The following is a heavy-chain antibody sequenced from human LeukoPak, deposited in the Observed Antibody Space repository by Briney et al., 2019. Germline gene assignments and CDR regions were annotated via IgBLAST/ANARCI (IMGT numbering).Heavy chain of an antibody. Sequence: TGGSLRLSCAASGFTFSSYEMNWDRQAPGKGLEWVSYISSSGSTIYYADSVKGRFTISRDNAKNSLYLQMNSLRAEDTAVYYCARGVPYSSSSSSDYWGQGTLVTVSS. CDR1: GFTFSSYE. J-gene: IGHJ4*02. CDR2: ISSSGSTI. V-gene: IGHV3-48*03. D-gene: IGHD6-6*01. CDR3: ARGVPYSSSSSSDY.